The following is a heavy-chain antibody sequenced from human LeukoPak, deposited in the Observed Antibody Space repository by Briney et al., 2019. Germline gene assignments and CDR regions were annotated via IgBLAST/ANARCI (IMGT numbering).Heavy chain of an antibody. J-gene: IGHJ6*02. CDR3: ARINYYGSGSYPYYYYGMDV. V-gene: IGHV3-66*01. D-gene: IGHD3-10*01. CDR1: GFIVSNKY. CDR2: IYADYST. Sequence: GGSLRLSCAASGFIVSNKYMNWVRQAPGKGLEWVSIIYADYSTYYADSVKGRFTISRDNSKNTIYLQMNSLRAEDTAVYYCARINYYGSGSYPYYYYGMDVWGQGTTVTVSS.